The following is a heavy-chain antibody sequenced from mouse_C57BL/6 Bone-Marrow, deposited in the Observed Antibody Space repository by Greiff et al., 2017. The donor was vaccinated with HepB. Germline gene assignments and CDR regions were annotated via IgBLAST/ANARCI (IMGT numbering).Heavy chain of an antibody. CDR2: IYPGNSDT. Sequence: VQLKQSGTVLARPGASVKMSCKTSGYTFTSYWMHWVKQRPGQGLEWIGAIYPGNSDTSYNQKFKGKAKLTAVTSASTAYMELSSLTNEDSAVYYCTRTFITTVVPFDYWGQGTTLTVSS. CDR1: GYTFTSYW. CDR3: TRTFITTVVPFDY. D-gene: IGHD1-1*01. V-gene: IGHV1-5*01. J-gene: IGHJ2*01.